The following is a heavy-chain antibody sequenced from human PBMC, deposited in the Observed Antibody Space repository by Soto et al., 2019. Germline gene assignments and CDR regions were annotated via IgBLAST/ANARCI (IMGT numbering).Heavy chain of an antibody. Sequence: EVQLLDSGGGLVQPGGSLRLSCAASGFTFSNSAMTWVRQGPGKGLEWVSGISGSGGRSYYADSVKDRFTISRDNSKSTLYLQMNSLRAEDTAVYYCAKAYFVWSSEQPYYFDYWGQGTLVTVSS. CDR2: ISGSGGRS. J-gene: IGHJ4*02. D-gene: IGHD3-16*01. CDR3: AKAYFVWSSEQPYYFDY. V-gene: IGHV3-23*01. CDR1: GFTFSNSA.